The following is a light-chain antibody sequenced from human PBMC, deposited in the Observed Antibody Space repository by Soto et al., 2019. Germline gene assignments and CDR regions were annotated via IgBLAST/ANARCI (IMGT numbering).Light chain of an antibody. Sequence: QSVLTQPPSVSGAPGQRVTISCTGSSSNIGAGYDVHWYQQLPGTAPKLLIYGNSNRPSGVPDRFSGSKSGTSASLAITGLKAEDEADYYCQSSDSSLSALFGGGTKLTVL. CDR1: SSNIGAGYD. V-gene: IGLV1-40*01. J-gene: IGLJ3*02. CDR3: QSSDSSLSAL. CDR2: GNS.